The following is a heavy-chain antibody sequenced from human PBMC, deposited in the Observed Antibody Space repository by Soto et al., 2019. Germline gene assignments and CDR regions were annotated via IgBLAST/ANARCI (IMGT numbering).Heavy chain of an antibody. Sequence: EVQLVESGGGLVQSGGSLKLSCAASGFIFSDSAMHWVRQASGKGLEWVGRIRTKANTYATAYAASVEGRFTISRDDSKNTAYLQMNRLKTEDTAVYYCSTGIAARPPGWGQGTLVTVSS. CDR1: GFIFSDSA. D-gene: IGHD6-6*01. CDR3: STGIAARPPG. J-gene: IGHJ4*02. V-gene: IGHV3-73*01. CDR2: IRTKANTYAT.